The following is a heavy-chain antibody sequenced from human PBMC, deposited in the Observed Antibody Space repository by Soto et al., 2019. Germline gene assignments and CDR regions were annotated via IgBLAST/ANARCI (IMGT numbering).Heavy chain of an antibody. Sequence: QVQLVQSGAEVKKPGASVKVSCKASGYTFTSYDINWVRQATGQGLEWMGWMNPNSGNTGYAQKFQGRVTMTRNTSXSXXYMELSSLRSEDTAVYYCARGAAGLYYYYYYGMDVWGQGTTVTVSS. V-gene: IGHV1-8*01. CDR3: ARGAAGLYYYYYYGMDV. D-gene: IGHD6-13*01. CDR2: MNPNSGNT. J-gene: IGHJ6*02. CDR1: GYTFTSYD.